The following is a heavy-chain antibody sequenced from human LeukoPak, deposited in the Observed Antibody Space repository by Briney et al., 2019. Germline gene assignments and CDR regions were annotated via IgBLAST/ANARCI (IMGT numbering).Heavy chain of an antibody. J-gene: IGHJ4*02. CDR2: IYNSGST. CDR3: ARLSRYYDFWSGFLY. D-gene: IGHD3-3*01. CDR1: GGSISTYY. V-gene: IGHV4-59*08. Sequence: PSETLSLTCTVSGGSISTYYWSWIRQPPGKGLKWIGYIYNSGSTNYNPSLKSRVTISVDTSKNQFSLKLSSVTAADTAVYYCARLSRYYDFWSGFLYWGQGTLVTVSS.